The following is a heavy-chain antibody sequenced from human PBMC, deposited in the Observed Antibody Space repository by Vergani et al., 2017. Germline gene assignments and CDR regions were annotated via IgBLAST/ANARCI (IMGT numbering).Heavy chain of an antibody. J-gene: IGHJ4*02. CDR3: AKGSGIWSFDY. CDR2: INSDGSST. V-gene: IGHV3-74*02. Sequence: EVQLVESGGGLIQPGGSLRLSCAASGFTFSSYWMHWVRQAPGKGLVWVSRINSDGSSTSYADSVKGRFTISRDNSKNTLYLQMNSLRAEDTAVYYCAKGSGIWSFDYWGQGTLVTVSS. D-gene: IGHD2-15*01. CDR1: GFTFSSYW.